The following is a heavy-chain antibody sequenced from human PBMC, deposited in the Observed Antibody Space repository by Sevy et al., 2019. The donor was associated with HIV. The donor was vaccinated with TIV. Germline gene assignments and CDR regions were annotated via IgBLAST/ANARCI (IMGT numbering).Heavy chain of an antibody. J-gene: IGHJ4*02. Sequence: GGSLRLSCAASGFTFSSYAMHWVRQAPGKGLEWVAVISYDGSNKYYADSVKGRFTISRDNSKNTLYLQMNSRRAEDTAVYYCGRDMEGGYYDSSAAQDWGQGTLVTVSS. CDR1: GFTFSSYA. V-gene: IGHV3-30-3*01. D-gene: IGHD3-22*01. CDR3: GRDMEGGYYDSSAAQD. CDR2: ISYDGSNK.